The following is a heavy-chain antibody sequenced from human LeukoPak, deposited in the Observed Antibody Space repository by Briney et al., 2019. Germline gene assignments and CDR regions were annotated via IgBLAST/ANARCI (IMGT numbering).Heavy chain of an antibody. Sequence: GGSLRLSCAASGFTFSSYGMSWVRQAPGKGLEWVSGISDSGGSTNYADSVKGRFTISRDNSKNTLYLQMNSLRAEDTAVYYCARGVDRVLLDYFDYWGQGTLVTVSS. J-gene: IGHJ4*02. CDR2: ISDSGGST. CDR1: GFTFSSYG. D-gene: IGHD3-10*01. CDR3: ARGVDRVLLDYFDY. V-gene: IGHV3-23*01.